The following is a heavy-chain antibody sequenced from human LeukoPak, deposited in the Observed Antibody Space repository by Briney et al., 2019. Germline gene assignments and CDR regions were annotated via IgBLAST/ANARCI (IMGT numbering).Heavy chain of an antibody. J-gene: IGHJ4*02. V-gene: IGHV1-69*05. CDR2: GSPLFGTA. Sequence: SVTVSFTASGGTFISYAIRWVGQAPGQRLEWMGGGSPLFGTANYAQKFQGRVTITTDESTSTAYMELSSLRSEDTAVYYYARVSMGSGSYYSPLYFDYWGQGTLVTVSS. CDR3: ARVSMGSGSYYSPLYFDY. D-gene: IGHD3-10*01. CDR1: GGTFISYA.